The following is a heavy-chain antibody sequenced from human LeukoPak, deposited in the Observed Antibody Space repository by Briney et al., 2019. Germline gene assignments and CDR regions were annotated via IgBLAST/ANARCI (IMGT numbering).Heavy chain of an antibody. Sequence: GGSLRLSCAASVFTFSDAWMTWVRQAPGKGLEWVGRIKSKTDGGTTDYAAPARGRFTISRDDSKNTLYLQMNSVKTNDTAVYYCTKGMATMDYWGQGTLVTVSS. J-gene: IGHJ4*02. CDR3: TKGMATMDY. CDR2: IKSKTDGGTT. CDR1: VFTFSDAW. D-gene: IGHD5-24*01. V-gene: IGHV3-15*01.